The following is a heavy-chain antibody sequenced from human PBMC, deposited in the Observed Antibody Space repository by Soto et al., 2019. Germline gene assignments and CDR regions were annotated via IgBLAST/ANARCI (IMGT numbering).Heavy chain of an antibody. CDR2: MSGSGITI. CDR3: NLLSVSDADYYYMDV. Sequence: QVQLVETGGGLVKPGGSLRLSCAASGFAFKEYSMTWIRQAPGKGLEWVSLMSGSGITIHYADSMKGRFTISRDNAKNSLILHMHSLSAGHAAVDGANLLSVSDADYYYMDVWGKGTTVTVSS. V-gene: IGHV3-11*01. J-gene: IGHJ6*03. CDR1: GFAFKEYS. D-gene: IGHD4-17*01.